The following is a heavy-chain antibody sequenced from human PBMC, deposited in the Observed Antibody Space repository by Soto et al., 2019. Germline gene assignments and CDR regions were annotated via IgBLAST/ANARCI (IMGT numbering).Heavy chain of an antibody. CDR1: AASTSSDC. CDR3: AKEVSYSNYGGTPNRLDP. V-gene: IGHV4-4*07. D-gene: IGHD4-4*01. J-gene: IGHJ5*02. CDR2: IYITGTT. Sequence: QLRLQESCPGLVKPSVTLSLIFSFTAASTSSDCWSWIRQPAGKGLEWIGRIYITGTTNYNPPLWGRVTMSIDTSRNQFSLKLTSVTAADTAVYYCAKEVSYSNYGGTPNRLDPWGQGTQVTVS.